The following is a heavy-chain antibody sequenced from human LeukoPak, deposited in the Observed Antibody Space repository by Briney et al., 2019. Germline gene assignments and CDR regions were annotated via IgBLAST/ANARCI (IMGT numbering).Heavy chain of an antibody. CDR2: INHSGST. D-gene: IGHD5-18*01. V-gene: IGHV4-34*01. Sequence: SETLSLTCAVYGGSFSGYYWSWIRQPPGKGLEWIGEINHSGSTNYNPSLKSRVTISVDTSKNQFSLKLSSVTAADTAVYYCASATAMVSDYWGQGTLVTVSS. CDR1: GGSFSGYY. J-gene: IGHJ4*02. CDR3: ASATAMVSDY.